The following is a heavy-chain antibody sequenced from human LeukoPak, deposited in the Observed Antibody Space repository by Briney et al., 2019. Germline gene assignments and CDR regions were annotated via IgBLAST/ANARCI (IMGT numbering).Heavy chain of an antibody. D-gene: IGHD5-12*01. CDR2: ISYDGSNK. CDR1: GFTFSSYA. J-gene: IGHJ3*02. CDR3: ARDHIVATIFPSYAFDI. Sequence: PGGSLRHSCAASGFTFSSYAMHWVRQAPGKGLEWVAVISYDGSNKYYADSVKGRFTISRDNSKNTLYLQMNSLRAEDTAVYYCARDHIVATIFPSYAFDIWGQGTMVTVSS. V-gene: IGHV3-30*04.